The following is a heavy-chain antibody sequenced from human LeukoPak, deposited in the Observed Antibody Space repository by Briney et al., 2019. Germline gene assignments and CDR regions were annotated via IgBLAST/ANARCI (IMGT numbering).Heavy chain of an antibody. CDR1: GFTFSSYT. Sequence: GGSLRLSCAASGFTFSSYTMNWVRQAPGKGLEWVSSISSGSAYIYYADSVRGRFTISRDNAKNSLYLQMNSLRAEDTAVYYCVREKSGYTNGWYLFDYWGQGTLVTVSS. CDR2: ISSGSAYI. V-gene: IGHV3-21*01. J-gene: IGHJ4*02. CDR3: VREKSGYTNGWYLFDY. D-gene: IGHD6-19*01.